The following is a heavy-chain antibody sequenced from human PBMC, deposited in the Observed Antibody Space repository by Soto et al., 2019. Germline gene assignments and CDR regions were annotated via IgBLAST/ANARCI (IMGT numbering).Heavy chain of an antibody. V-gene: IGHV4-59*01. J-gene: IGHJ4*02. Sequence: QVQLQESGPGLVKPSETLSLTCTVSGGSITGYYWTWIRQPPGKGLEWIGYVFYKGNTNYNPSLKSRFTISVDTSANQFSLRLSSVTAADTAVYDCARSVDSFGFTDYWGQGPLVTVAS. CDR2: VFYKGNT. CDR1: GGSITGYY. CDR3: ARSVDSFGFTDY. D-gene: IGHD5-18*01.